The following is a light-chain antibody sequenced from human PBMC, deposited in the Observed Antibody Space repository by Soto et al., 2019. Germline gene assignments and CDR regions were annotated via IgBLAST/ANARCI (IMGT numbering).Light chain of an antibody. J-gene: IGKJ1*01. CDR1: QGINSF. CDR3: QQYHRYLWT. V-gene: IGKV1-9*01. Sequence: IQLTQSPSSLSASVGDRVTITCRASQGINSFLAWYQQKPGKAPKLLIYAASTLQSGVPSRFSGSGSGTEFTLTISSLQPDDFATYYCQQYHRYLWTFGQGTKVDIK. CDR2: AAS.